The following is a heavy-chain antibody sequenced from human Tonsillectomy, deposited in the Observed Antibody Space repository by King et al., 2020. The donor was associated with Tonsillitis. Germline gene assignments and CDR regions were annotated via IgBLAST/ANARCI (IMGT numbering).Heavy chain of an antibody. V-gene: IGHV3-20*04. D-gene: IGHD2-15*01. CDR1: GFTFDDYA. J-gene: IGHJ3*02. CDR3: AREGAIVVVVAATRAFDI. Sequence: VQLVESGGGVVRPGGSLRLSCAASGFTFDDYAMSWVCQAPGKGLEWVSGINWSGGSTGYADSVKGRFTIYRDNAKNSLYLQMNSLRAEDTALYYCAREGAIVVVVAATRAFDIWGQGTMVTVSS. CDR2: INWSGGST.